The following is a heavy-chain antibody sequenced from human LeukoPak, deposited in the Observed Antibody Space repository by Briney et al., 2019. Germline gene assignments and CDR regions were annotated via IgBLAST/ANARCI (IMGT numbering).Heavy chain of an antibody. J-gene: IGHJ3*02. D-gene: IGHD2-2*01. CDR1: GGTFSSYA. CDR2: IIPIFGTA. CDR3: ASILHYCSSTSCHNDAFDI. Sequence: EASVKVSCKASGGTFSSYAISWVRQAPGQGLEWMGGIIPIFGTANYAQKFQGRVTITADESTSTAYMELSSRRSEDTAVYYCASILHYCSSTSCHNDAFDIWGQGTMVTVSS. V-gene: IGHV1-69*13.